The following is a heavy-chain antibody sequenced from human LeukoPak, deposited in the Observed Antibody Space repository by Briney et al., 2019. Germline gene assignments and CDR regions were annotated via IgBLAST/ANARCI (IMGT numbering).Heavy chain of an antibody. CDR2: ISQSGDS. CDR3: ARALGAFDI. V-gene: IGHV4-34*01. CDR1: GGSFSGYY. J-gene: IGHJ3*02. Sequence: SETLSLTCAVYGGSFSGYYWSWIRQPPGKGLEWIAEISQSGDSNYNMSLKSRVTISLDKSKNQVSLKLNSVTAADTAVYYCARALGAFDIWGQGTMVTVSS.